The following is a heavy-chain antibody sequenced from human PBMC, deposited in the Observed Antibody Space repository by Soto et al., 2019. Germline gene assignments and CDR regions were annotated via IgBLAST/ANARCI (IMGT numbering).Heavy chain of an antibody. CDR1: GFTLTSYG. J-gene: IGHJ6*02. CDR2: IGRGGDT. Sequence: PGWSLRLSCEVSGFTLTSYGMNWVRQAPDKGLEWVSTIGRGGDTYYADSVKGRFTISRDNSKNTLFLQMNSLRAEDTALYFCAKDGTTTGIHYYAIDVWGQGTTVTVS. V-gene: IGHV3-23*01. CDR3: AKDGTTTGIHYYAIDV. D-gene: IGHD1-1*01.